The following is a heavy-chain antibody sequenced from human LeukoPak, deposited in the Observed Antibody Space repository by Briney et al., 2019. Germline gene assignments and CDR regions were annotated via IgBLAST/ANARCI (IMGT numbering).Heavy chain of an antibody. V-gene: IGHV4-39*07. D-gene: IGHD3-10*01. Sequence: SETLSLTCTVSGDSISSGDYYWSWIRQPPGKGLEWIGEINHSGSTNYNPSLKSRVTISVDTSKNQFSLKLSSVTAADTAVYYCARGNYGSGSYYEIWGQGTLVTVSS. J-gene: IGHJ4*02. CDR3: ARGNYGSGSYYEI. CDR2: INHSGST. CDR1: GDSISSGDYY.